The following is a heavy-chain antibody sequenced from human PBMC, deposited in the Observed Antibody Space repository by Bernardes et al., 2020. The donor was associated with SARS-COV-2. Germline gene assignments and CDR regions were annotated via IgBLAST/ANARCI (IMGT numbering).Heavy chain of an antibody. D-gene: IGHD2-2*01. V-gene: IGHV3-30*03. Sequence: GSLRLSCAVSGFTFRSYGMHWVRQAPGKGLEWVAVISYDGSNQYYRDSVKGRFTISRDNSKNTLYLQMNSLRAEDTAVYYCARVHVPAASYYYYAMDVWGQGTTVTVSS. J-gene: IGHJ6*02. CDR1: GFTFRSYG. CDR2: ISYDGSNQ. CDR3: ARVHVPAASYYYYAMDV.